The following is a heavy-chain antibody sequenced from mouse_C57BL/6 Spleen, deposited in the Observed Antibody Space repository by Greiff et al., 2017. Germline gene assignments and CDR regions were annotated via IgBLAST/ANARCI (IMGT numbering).Heavy chain of an antibody. V-gene: IGHV3-1*01. CDR3: ARGGDPLYYYAMDY. J-gene: IGHJ4*01. Sequence: EVKVVESGPGMVKPSQSLSLTCTVTGYSITSGYDWHWIRHFPGNKLEWMGYISYSGSTNYNPSLKSRISITHDTSKNHFFLTLNSVTTEDTATYYCARGGDPLYYYAMDYWGQGTSVTVSS. CDR2: ISYSGST. CDR1: GYSITSGYD.